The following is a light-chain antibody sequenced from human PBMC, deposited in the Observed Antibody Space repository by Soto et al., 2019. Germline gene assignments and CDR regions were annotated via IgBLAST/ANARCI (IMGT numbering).Light chain of an antibody. Sequence: EIVLTQSPATLSLSPGERATLSCGASQSVSSSYLAWYQQKPGLAPRLLIYDASSRATGIPDRFSGSGSGTDFTLTISRLEPEDFAVYYCQRYNNWPLTFGGGTKVESK. J-gene: IGKJ4*01. CDR2: DAS. V-gene: IGKV3D-20*01. CDR1: QSVSSSY. CDR3: QRYNNWPLT.